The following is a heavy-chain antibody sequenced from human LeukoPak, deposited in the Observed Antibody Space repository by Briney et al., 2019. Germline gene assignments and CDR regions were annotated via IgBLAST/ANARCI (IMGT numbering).Heavy chain of an antibody. CDR3: ARDYYGPLDY. V-gene: IGHV3-30-3*01. D-gene: IGHD3-22*01. CDR1: GFTFSSYA. Sequence: PGGSLRLSCAASGFTFSSYAMHWVRQAPGKGLEWVAVISYDGSNKYYADSVKGRFTISRDNSKNTLYLQMNSLRAEDTAVYYCARDYYGPLDYWGQGTLVTVSS. J-gene: IGHJ4*02. CDR2: ISYDGSNK.